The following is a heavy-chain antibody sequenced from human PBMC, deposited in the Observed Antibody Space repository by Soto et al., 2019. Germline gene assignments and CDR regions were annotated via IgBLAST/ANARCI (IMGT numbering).Heavy chain of an antibody. CDR2: ISSNGGST. D-gene: IGHD1-26*01. CDR1: GFTFSSYA. Sequence: GGSLRLSCSASGFTFSSYAMHWVRQAPGKGLEYVSAISSNGGSTYYADSVKGRFTISRDNSKNTLYLQMSSLRAEDTAVYYCVKPELASGSYLYYFAYWGQGTLVTVSS. CDR3: VKPELASGSYLYYFAY. J-gene: IGHJ4*02. V-gene: IGHV3-64D*06.